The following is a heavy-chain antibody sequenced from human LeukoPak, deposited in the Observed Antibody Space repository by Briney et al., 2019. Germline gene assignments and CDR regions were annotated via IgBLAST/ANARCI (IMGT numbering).Heavy chain of an antibody. CDR2: ITGSGDGT. Sequence: GGSLRLSCAASGFTFSCYAMMWVRQAPGKGLEWVSSITGSGDGTYYADSVRGRFTISRDNSKNTLYLQVNSLRAEDTAVYFCVKGFVHPTYYFEYWGQGTLVTVSS. CDR1: GFTFSCYA. CDR3: VKGFVHPTYYFEY. V-gene: IGHV3-23*01. D-gene: IGHD6-6*01. J-gene: IGHJ4*02.